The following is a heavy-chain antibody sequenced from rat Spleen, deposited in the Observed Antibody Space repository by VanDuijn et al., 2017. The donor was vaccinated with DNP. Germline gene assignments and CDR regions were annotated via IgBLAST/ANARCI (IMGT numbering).Heavy chain of an antibody. J-gene: IGHJ4*01. CDR1: GFTFSDYN. D-gene: IGHD1-11*01. V-gene: IGHV5-7*01. CDR2: FSYDGIST. Sequence: EVQLVESGGGLVQPGRSLKLSCAASGFTFSDYNMAWVRQAPKKGLEWVATFSYDGISTYYRDSVKGRFTVSRDNAKSALYLQMDSLRSEDTATYYCARDNYVTSGAMDAWGQGTSVTVSS. CDR3: ARDNYVTSGAMDA.